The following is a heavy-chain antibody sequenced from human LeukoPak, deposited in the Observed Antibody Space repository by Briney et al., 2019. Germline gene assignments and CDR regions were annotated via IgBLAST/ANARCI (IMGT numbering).Heavy chain of an antibody. D-gene: IGHD3-22*01. V-gene: IGHV4-31*03. CDR1: GGSISSGGYY. J-gene: IGHJ4*02. CDR3: ARLDDSSGYYPYYFDY. CDR2: IYYSGST. Sequence: SETLSLTCTVSGGSISSGGYYWSWIRQHPGKGLEWIGYIYYSGSTYYNPSLKSRVTISVDTSKNQFSLKLSSVTAADTAVYYCARLDDSSGYYPYYFDYWGQGTWSPSPQ.